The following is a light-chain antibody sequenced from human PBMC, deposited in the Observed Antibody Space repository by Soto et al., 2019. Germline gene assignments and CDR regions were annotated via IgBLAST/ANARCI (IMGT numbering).Light chain of an antibody. CDR3: QQSYSSPPT. CDR2: GAS. CDR1: QFVSSN. Sequence: IVMTQSPFTLSVSPGARATLSCRASQFVSSNLAWYQQKPGQAPRLLIYGASTRATGIPARFSGSGSGPDFTLTISSLQPEDFATYYCQQSYSSPPTFGQGTMVDIK. J-gene: IGKJ1*01. V-gene: IGKV3D-15*01.